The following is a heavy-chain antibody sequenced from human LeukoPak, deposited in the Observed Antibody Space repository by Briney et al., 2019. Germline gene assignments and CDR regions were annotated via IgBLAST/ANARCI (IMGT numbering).Heavy chain of an antibody. V-gene: IGHV4-59*01. CDR2: IYCSGST. CDR3: ARWQQRAFDI. CDR1: GGSISSYY. J-gene: IGHJ3*02. D-gene: IGHD6-13*01. Sequence: SETLSLTCTVSGGSISSYYWSWIRQPPGKGLEWIGYIYCSGSTNYNPSLKSRVTISVDTSKNQFSLKLSSVTAADTAVYYCARWQQRAFDIWGQGTMVTVSS.